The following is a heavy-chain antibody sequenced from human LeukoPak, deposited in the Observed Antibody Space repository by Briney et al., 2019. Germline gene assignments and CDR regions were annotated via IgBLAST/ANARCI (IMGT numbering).Heavy chain of an antibody. CDR1: GGTFSSYA. V-gene: IGHV1-69*04. CDR3: ARVRGRHCSGGSCYLDY. Sequence: SVKVSCKASGGTFSSYAISWVRQAPGQGLEWMGRIIPILGIANYAQKFQGRVTITADKSTSTAYMELSSLRSEDTAVYYCARVRGRHCSGGSCYLDYWGQGTLVTVSP. D-gene: IGHD2-15*01. CDR2: IIPILGIA. J-gene: IGHJ4*02.